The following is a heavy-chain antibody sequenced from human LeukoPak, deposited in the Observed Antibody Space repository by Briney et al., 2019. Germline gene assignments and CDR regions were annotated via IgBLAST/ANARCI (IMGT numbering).Heavy chain of an antibody. CDR1: GGSISSSDYY. Sequence: SETLSLTCTVSGGSISSSDYYWGWIRQPPGKGLEWIASIYYSGTTHYNPSLKSRVTMSVDTSKNQFSLKLSSVTAADTAVYYCARRPGYSSSWRNWFDPWGQGTLVTVSS. V-gene: IGHV4-39*01. CDR3: ARRPGYSSSWRNWFDP. D-gene: IGHD6-13*01. J-gene: IGHJ5*02. CDR2: IYYSGTT.